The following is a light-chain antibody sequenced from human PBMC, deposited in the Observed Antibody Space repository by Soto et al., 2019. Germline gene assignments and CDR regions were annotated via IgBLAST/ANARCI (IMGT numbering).Light chain of an antibody. Sequence: DIVMTQSPDSLAVSLGERATINCKSSHSVLNSFNSENKNWLGWYQQKPGQPPKLLIYWASTRESGVPDRFSGSGSGTDFTLTISNLQAEDVAVYYCQQYYRTPLTFGGGTKVEIK. V-gene: IGKV4-1*01. CDR1: HSVLNSFNSENKNW. CDR3: QQYYRTPLT. J-gene: IGKJ4*01. CDR2: WAS.